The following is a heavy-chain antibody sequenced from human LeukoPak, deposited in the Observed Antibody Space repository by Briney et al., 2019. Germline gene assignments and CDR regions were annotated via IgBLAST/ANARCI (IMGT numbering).Heavy chain of an antibody. CDR1: GFTFSNAW. J-gene: IGHJ4*02. CDR3: TTDLEFFSPQDYDFWSGYYTGISL. D-gene: IGHD3-3*01. Sequence: PGGSLRLSCAASGFTFSNAWMSWVRQAPGKGLEWVGRIKSKTDGGTTDYAAPVKGRFTISREDSKNTLYLQMNSLKTEDTAVYYCTTDLEFFSPQDYDFWSGYYTGISLWGQGTLVTVSS. V-gene: IGHV3-15*01. CDR2: IKSKTDGGTT.